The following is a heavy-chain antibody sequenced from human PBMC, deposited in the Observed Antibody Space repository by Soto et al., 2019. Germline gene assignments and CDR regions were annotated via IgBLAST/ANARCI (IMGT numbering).Heavy chain of an antibody. D-gene: IGHD2-2*03. J-gene: IGHJ6*02. CDR1: GVPVSSGDYY. CDR3: ARAIGRGYFYYAMDV. CDR2: IYHSGSS. V-gene: IGHV4-30-4*01. Sequence: QVQLQESGPGLVKPSQTLSLTCSVSGVPVSSGDYYWTWIRQPPGKGLGWVGYIYHSGSSYKNPSLKSRVTISLDMSKNQFSLKLSSVTAADTAVYFCARAIGRGYFYYAMDVWGQGTTVTVS.